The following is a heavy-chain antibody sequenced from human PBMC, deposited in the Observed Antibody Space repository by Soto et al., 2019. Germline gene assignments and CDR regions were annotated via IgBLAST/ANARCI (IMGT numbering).Heavy chain of an antibody. CDR2: IYSGGST. V-gene: IGHV3-53*04. J-gene: IGHJ5*02. CDR3: GRSYCRDGVSCNWFDP. D-gene: IGHD2-15*01. Sequence: GGSLRLSCAASGFTVSSNYMSWVRQAPGKGLEWVSVIYSGGSTYYADSVKGRFTISRHNSKNTLYLQMNSLRAEDTAVYYCGRSYCRDGVSCNWFDPWGQGTLVTVSS. CDR1: GFTVSSNY.